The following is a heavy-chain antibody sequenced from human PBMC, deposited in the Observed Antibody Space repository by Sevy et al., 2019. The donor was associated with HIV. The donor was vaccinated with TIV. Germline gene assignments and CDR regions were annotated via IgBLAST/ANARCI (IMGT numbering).Heavy chain of an antibody. CDR1: GFTFSTYE. CDR3: ARDLPPSATTVAHFDY. V-gene: IGHV3-48*03. CDR2: ISNSGNTI. J-gene: IGHJ4*02. Sequence: GGSLRLSCTASGFTFSTYEMSWVRQAPGKGLEWVSYISNSGNTIYYSDSVKGRFTISRDNAKNSLYLQMNSLRAADTAVYYCARDLPPSATTVAHFDYWGRGTLVTVSS. D-gene: IGHD4-17*01.